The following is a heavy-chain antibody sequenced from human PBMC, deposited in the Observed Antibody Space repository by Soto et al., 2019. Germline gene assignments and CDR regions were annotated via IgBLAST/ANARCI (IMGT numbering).Heavy chain of an antibody. CDR3: ARVAAAGTGTPYRPGWYFDL. V-gene: IGHV4-59*08. D-gene: IGHD6-13*01. CDR1: GGSISSYY. CDR2: IYYSGST. J-gene: IGHJ2*01. Sequence: SETLSLTCTVSGGSISSYYWSWIRQPPGKGLEWIGYIYYSGSTNYNPSLKSRVTISVDTSKNQFSLKLSSVTAADTAVYYCARVAAAGTGTPYRPGWYFDLWGRGTLVTVSS.